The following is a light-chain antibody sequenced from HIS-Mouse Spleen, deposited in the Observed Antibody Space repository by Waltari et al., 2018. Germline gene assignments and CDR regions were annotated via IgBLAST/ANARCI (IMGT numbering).Light chain of an antibody. CDR3: CSYAGSSTFAV. Sequence: QSALTQPASVSGSPGQSITISCTGTSSDFGSYNLVPWYQQHPGKAPKLMIYEGSKRPSGVSNRFSGSKSGNTASLTISGLQAEDEADYYCCSYAGSSTFAVFGGGTQLTVL. CDR1: SSDFGSYNL. CDR2: EGS. J-gene: IGLJ7*01. V-gene: IGLV2-23*03.